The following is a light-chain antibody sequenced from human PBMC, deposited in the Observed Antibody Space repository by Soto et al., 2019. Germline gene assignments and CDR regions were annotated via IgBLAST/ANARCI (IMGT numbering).Light chain of an antibody. CDR1: QGVSTW. Sequence: DLQMTQSPSSVSASVGDRVTITCRASQGVSTWLAWYQQKPGTAPNLLIYTASSLQSGVPSRFSGSGSGTDFTLTIHGLQPEDFATYYCQQAASFPITFGQGPRLEIK. J-gene: IGKJ5*01. CDR2: TAS. V-gene: IGKV1-12*01. CDR3: QQAASFPIT.